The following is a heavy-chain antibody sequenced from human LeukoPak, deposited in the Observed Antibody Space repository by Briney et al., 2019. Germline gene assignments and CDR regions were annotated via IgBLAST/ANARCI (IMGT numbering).Heavy chain of an antibody. D-gene: IGHD3-9*01. CDR2: ISYDGSNK. CDR3: ARDRDYDILTGYFDY. CDR1: GFTFSNAW. Sequence: GGSLRLSCAASGFTFSNAWMSWVRQAPGKGLEWVAVISYDGSNKYYADSVKGRFTISRDNSKNTLYLQMNSLRAEDTAVYYCARDRDYDILTGYFDYWGQGTLVTVSS. V-gene: IGHV3-30*03. J-gene: IGHJ4*02.